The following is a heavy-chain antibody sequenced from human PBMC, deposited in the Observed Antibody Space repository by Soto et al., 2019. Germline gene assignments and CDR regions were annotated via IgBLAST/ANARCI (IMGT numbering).Heavy chain of an antibody. CDR1: GFTVSSNY. V-gene: IGHV3-66*01. CDR3: ARLQGSSGHFVY. D-gene: IGHD1-26*01. Sequence: GGSLRLSCAASGFTVSSNYMSWVRQAPGKGLEWVSVIYSGGSTCYADSVKGSFAISRVNSKNTLYLQMNSLRAEDTDVYYCARLQGSSGHFVYWGQGTLVTVSS. J-gene: IGHJ4*02. CDR2: IYSGGST.